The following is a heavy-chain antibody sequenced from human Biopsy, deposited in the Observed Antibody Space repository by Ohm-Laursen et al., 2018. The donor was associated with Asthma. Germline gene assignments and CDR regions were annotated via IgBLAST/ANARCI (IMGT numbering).Heavy chain of an antibody. CDR2: VNTGNGDT. Sequence: ASVTVSCTASGYNFISFAIHWVRQAPGQRLEWMGWVNTGNGDTKYSQKFQGRVTITRDTSASTAYMELRSLRSEDTATYYGARTYYDFLTGQVKDVFGVWGQGTMVTVSS. V-gene: IGHV1-3*04. D-gene: IGHD3-9*01. CDR3: ARTYYDFLTGQVKDVFGV. J-gene: IGHJ3*01. CDR1: GYNFISFA.